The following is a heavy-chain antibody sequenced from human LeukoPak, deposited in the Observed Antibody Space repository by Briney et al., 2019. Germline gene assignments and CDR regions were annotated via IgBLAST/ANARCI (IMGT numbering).Heavy chain of an antibody. Sequence: GGSLRLSCAASGFTFSSYGMHWVRQAPGKGLEWVAFIRYDGSNKYYADSVKGRFTISRDNSKNTLYLQMNSLRAEDTAVYYCAKDVGRDRYFDYWGQGTLVTVSS. CDR1: GFTFSSYG. D-gene: IGHD1-26*01. J-gene: IGHJ4*02. V-gene: IGHV3-30*02. CDR2: IRYDGSNK. CDR3: AKDVGRDRYFDY.